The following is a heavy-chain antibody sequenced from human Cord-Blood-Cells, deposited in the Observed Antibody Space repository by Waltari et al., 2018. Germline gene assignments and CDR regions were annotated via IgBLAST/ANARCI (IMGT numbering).Heavy chain of an antibody. Sequence: EVQLVESGGGLVQPGGSLRLSCAASGFPFSTYWMHWVRQAPGKGLVCVSRINSDGSSTSYADSVKGRFTISRDNAKNTLYLQMNSLRAEDTAVYYCARLGELLPDYWGQGTLVTVSS. D-gene: IGHD1-26*01. CDR3: ARLGELLPDY. V-gene: IGHV3-74*01. CDR1: GFPFSTYW. J-gene: IGHJ4*02. CDR2: INSDGSST.